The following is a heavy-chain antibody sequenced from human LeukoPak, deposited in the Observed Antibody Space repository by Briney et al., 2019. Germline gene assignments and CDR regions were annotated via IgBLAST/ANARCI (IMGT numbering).Heavy chain of an antibody. CDR3: NFYCHYGNCHPR. V-gene: IGHV3-53*01. Sequence: GGSLRLSCAASGFAVSSNYMSWVRQAPGKGPEWVSVIYSGGTTYYADSMKGRFTISRDNSKNTVYLQLNTVRADDTAMYHCNFYCHYGNCHPRWGQGTLVTVSS. J-gene: IGHJ4*02. CDR2: IYSGGTT. CDR1: GFAVSSNY. D-gene: IGHD2-15*01.